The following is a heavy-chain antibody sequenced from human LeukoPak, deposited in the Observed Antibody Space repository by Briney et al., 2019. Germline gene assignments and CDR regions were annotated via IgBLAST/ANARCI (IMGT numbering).Heavy chain of an antibody. CDR1: GFTFSSYA. Sequence: GGSLRLSCAASGFTFSSYAMDRVRQAPGKGLAWVASISYDGTNKYYADSVKGRFTTSRDDSKNTLYLQMNSLRTEDTAVYYCATSISVAENAFDIWGQGTMVTVSS. J-gene: IGHJ3*02. CDR2: ISYDGTNK. V-gene: IGHV3-30*04. CDR3: ATSISVAENAFDI. D-gene: IGHD6-19*01.